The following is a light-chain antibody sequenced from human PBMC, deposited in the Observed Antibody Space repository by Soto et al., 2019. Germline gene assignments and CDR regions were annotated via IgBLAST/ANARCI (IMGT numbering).Light chain of an antibody. V-gene: IGKV1-39*01. CDR3: QQSYSTPRT. Sequence: DIQMTQYPSSLSASVGDRVTITCRASQSISSYLNWYQQKPGKAPKLLIYAASSLQSGVPSRFSGSGSGTDFTLTISSLQPEDFATYYCQQSYSTPRTFGQVTKVDIK. CDR2: AAS. CDR1: QSISSY. J-gene: IGKJ1*01.